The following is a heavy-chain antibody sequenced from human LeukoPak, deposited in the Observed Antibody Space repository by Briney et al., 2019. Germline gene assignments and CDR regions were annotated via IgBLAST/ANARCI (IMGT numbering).Heavy chain of an antibody. D-gene: IGHD2-8*02. CDR3: ARGSYCSGGVCPAPFDS. CDR2: SRSKGHRYST. Sequence: QPGGSLRLSCAASGFTLSDYYMDWVRQVPGKGLEWIGRSRSKGHRYSTEYAASVRGRFTVSRDESTNLLFLQMTSLKSEDTAVYYCARGSYCSGGVCPAPFDSWGQGSLVTVSS. V-gene: IGHV3-72*01. J-gene: IGHJ4*02. CDR1: GFTLSDYY.